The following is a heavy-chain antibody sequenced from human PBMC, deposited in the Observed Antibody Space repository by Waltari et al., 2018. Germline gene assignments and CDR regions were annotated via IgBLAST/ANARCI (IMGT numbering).Heavy chain of an antibody. D-gene: IGHD3-10*01. V-gene: IGHV4-4*07. CDR3: ARDVARRDYGSGSYYNPNWFDP. CDR1: GGSISSYY. J-gene: IGHJ5*02. Sequence: QESGPGLVKPSETLSLTCTVSGGSISSYYWSWIRQPAGKGLEWIGRIYTSGSTNYNPSLKSRVTMSVDTSKNQFSLKLSSVTAADTAVYYCARDVARRDYGSGSYYNPNWFDPWGQGTLVTVSS. CDR2: IYTSGST.